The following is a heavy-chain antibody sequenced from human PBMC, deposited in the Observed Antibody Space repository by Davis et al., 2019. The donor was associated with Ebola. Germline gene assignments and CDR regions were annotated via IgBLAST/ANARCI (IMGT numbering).Heavy chain of an antibody. J-gene: IGHJ6*02. Sequence: ASVKVSCKASGYTFTSYYMHWVRQAPGQGLEWMGIINPSGGSTSYAQKFQGRVTMTRETSTSTVYMELSSLRSEDTAVYYGARGSRESHGDYYYGMDVWGQGTTVTVSS. CDR3: ARGSRESHGDYYYGMDV. V-gene: IGHV1-46*01. CDR1: GYTFTSYY. CDR2: INPSGGST. D-gene: IGHD3-10*01.